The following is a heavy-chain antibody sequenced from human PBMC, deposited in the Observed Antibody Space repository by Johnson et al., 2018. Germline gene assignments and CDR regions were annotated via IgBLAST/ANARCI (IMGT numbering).Heavy chain of an antibody. CDR3: AKELRYCSGSSCVVNYYYMDV. CDR2: ISYDGSNK. CDR1: GFTFSTYA. D-gene: IGHD2-15*01. J-gene: IGHJ6*03. Sequence: QVQLVESGGGVVQPGRSLRLSCAASGFTFSTYAMYWVRQAPDKGLEWVAVISYDGSNKYYADSVKGRFTISRDNSKTTLYLQMNSLSAEDTAVYYCAKELRYCSGSSCVVNYYYMDVWGKGTTVTVSS. V-gene: IGHV3-30*18.